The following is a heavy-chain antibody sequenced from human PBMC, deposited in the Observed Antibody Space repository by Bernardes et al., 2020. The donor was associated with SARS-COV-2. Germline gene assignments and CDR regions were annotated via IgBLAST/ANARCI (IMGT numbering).Heavy chain of an antibody. J-gene: IGHJ5*02. CDR1: GFTFSSYW. D-gene: IGHD3-3*01. Sequence: GSLILSCAASGFTFSSYWMHWVRQAPGKGLVWVSRINSDGSSTSYADSVKGRFTISRDNAKNTLYLQMKSLRDEDTAVYYCARQTYYDFWSGDYTGWFDPWGQGTLVTVSS. CDR2: INSDGSST. V-gene: IGHV3-74*01. CDR3: ARQTYYDFWSGDYTGWFDP.